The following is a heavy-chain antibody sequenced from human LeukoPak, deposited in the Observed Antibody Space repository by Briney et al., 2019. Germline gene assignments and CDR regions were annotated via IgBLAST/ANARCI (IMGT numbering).Heavy chain of an antibody. CDR3: AKDSQITMIVVVPPLNY. Sequence: GGSLRLSCAASGFTFSSYAMTWVRQAPGKGLEWVSAISGSGGSTYYADSVKGRFTISRDNSKNTLYLQMNSLRAEDTAVYYCAKDSQITMIVVVPPLNYWGQGTLVTVSS. CDR2: ISGSGGST. J-gene: IGHJ4*02. CDR1: GFTFSSYA. D-gene: IGHD3-22*01. V-gene: IGHV3-23*01.